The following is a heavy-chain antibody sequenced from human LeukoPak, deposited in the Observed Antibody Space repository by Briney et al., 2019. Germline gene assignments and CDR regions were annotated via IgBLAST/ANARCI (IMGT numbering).Heavy chain of an antibody. CDR3: ARRGSGYTEPIDY. V-gene: IGHV3-21*01. CDR1: GFSLRNYG. J-gene: IGHJ4*02. Sequence: GGSLRLSCAASGFSLRNYGVNWVRQAPGKGLEWVSSISSSSSYIYYADSVKGRFTISRDNAKNSLDLQMNSLRVEDTAVYHCARRGSGYTEPIDYWGQGTLVTVSS. CDR2: ISSSSSYI. D-gene: IGHD5-12*01.